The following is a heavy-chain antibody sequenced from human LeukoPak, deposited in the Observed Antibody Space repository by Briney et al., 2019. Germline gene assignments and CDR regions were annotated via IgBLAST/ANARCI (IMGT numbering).Heavy chain of an antibody. CDR3: AKDLRGVEQWLVNYFDY. V-gene: IGHV3-21*04. J-gene: IGHJ4*02. CDR2: ISSSSSYI. Sequence: PGGSLRLSCAASGFTFSSYSMNWVRQAPGKGLEWVSSISSSSSYIYYADSVKGRFTISRDNSKNTLYLQMNSLRAEDTAVYYCAKDLRGVEQWLVNYFDYWGQGTLVTVSS. D-gene: IGHD6-19*01. CDR1: GFTFSSYS.